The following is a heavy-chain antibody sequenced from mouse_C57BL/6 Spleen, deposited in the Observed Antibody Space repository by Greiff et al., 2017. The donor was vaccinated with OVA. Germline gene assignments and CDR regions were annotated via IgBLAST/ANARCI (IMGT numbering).Heavy chain of an antibody. CDR1: GFSLTSYG. CDR3: ARGRLKVYAMDY. J-gene: IGHJ4*01. Sequence: QVQLKESGPGLVQPSQSLSITCTVSGFSLTSYGVHWVRQSPGKGLEWLGVIWSGGSTDYNAAFISRLSISKDNSKSQVFFKMNSLQADDTAIYYCARGRLKVYAMDYWGQGTSVTVSS. CDR2: IWSGGST. V-gene: IGHV2-2*01.